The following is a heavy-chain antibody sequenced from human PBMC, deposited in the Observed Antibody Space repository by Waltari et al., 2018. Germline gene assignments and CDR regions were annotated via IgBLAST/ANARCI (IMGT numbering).Heavy chain of an antibody. J-gene: IGHJ3*01. V-gene: IGHV3-49*02. CDR2: MRSNDYTGGT. Sequence: EVQLVESGGDLVQPGRSLRLSCTGSGLTLGSSSITWVRPAPGKGLEWLCFMRSNDYTGGTSFAASVGGRFSISRDDYKRTAYLEMNALQTDDSATYYCTREDDGNDSGAFDLWGQGTLVTVSS. CDR1: GLTLGSSS. D-gene: IGHD5-12*01. CDR3: TREDDGNDSGAFDL.